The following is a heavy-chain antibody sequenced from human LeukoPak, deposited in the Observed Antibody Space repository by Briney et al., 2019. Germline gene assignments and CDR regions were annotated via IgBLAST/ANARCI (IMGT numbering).Heavy chain of an antibody. CDR2: IYYSGST. CDR1: GGSISSGCYY. V-gene: IGHV4-31*03. CDR3: ARERMAVGYFDY. D-gene: IGHD6-19*01. J-gene: IGHJ4*02. Sequence: SESLSLTCTVSGGSISSGCYYWSWIRQHPGRGLEWIGYIYYSGSTYYNPSLKSRVTISVDTSKNQFSLKLSSVTAADTAVYYCARERMAVGYFDYWGQGTLVTVSS.